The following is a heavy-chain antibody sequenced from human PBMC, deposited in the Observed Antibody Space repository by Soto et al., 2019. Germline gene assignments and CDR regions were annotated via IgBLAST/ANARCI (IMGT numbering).Heavy chain of an antibody. CDR2: ICTSGST. CDR1: GGSISSYY. Sequence: SETLSLTCTVSGGSISSYYWSWIRQPAGKGLEWIGRICTSGSTNYNPSLKSRVTMSVDTSKNQFSLKLSSVTAADTAVYYCARDRLNIVATSFSWFDPWGQGTLVTVSS. V-gene: IGHV4-4*07. CDR3: ARDRLNIVATSFSWFDP. D-gene: IGHD5-12*01. J-gene: IGHJ5*02.